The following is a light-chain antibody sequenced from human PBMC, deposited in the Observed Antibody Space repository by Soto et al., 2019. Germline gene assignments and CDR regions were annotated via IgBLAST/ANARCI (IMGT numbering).Light chain of an antibody. CDR1: QSISSW. V-gene: IGKV1-5*03. Sequence: DIQITQSPSTLSASVGDRVTITYRASQSISSWLAWYQQKPGKAPKLLIYKASSLESGVPSRFSGSGSGREFTLTISSLQPDDFATYYCQQYNSPGYTFGQGTKLEIK. CDR2: KAS. J-gene: IGKJ2*01. CDR3: QQYNSPGYT.